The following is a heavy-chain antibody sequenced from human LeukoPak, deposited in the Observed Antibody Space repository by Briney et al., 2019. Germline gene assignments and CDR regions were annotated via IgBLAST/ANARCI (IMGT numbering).Heavy chain of an antibody. CDR1: GGSISSYY. CDR2: IYTSGGT. J-gene: IGHJ4*02. V-gene: IGHV4-4*09. Sequence: SETLSLTCPVSGGSISSYYWSWIRQPPGKGLEWIGYIYTSGGTNYNPSLKSRVTISVDTSKNQFSLKLSSVTAADTAVYYCARQEYSSSPGDYWGQGTLVTVSS. CDR3: ARQEYSSSPGDY. D-gene: IGHD6-6*01.